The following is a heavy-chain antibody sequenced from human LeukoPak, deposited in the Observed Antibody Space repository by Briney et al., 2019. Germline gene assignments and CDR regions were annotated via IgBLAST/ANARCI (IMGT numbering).Heavy chain of an antibody. CDR1: GYTFTSYD. Sequence: GASVKVSCKASGYTFTSYDINWVRQATGQGLEWTGWMNPNSGNTGYAQRFQGRVTMTRNTSISTAYMELSSLRSEDTAVYYCARGTIYSRFDPWGQGTLVTVSS. J-gene: IGHJ5*02. V-gene: IGHV1-8*01. CDR2: MNPNSGNT. D-gene: IGHD6-13*01. CDR3: ARGTIYSRFDP.